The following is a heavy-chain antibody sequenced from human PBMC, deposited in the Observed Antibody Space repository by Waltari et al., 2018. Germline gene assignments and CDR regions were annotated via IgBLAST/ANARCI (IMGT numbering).Heavy chain of an antibody. CDR2: ISGSGGTS. V-gene: IGHV3-23*01. Sequence: EVQLLESGGDLIEPGGSLRLSCAASGFTFSHFAMTWVRQAPGKGREWVSSISGSGGTSYYTDSVTGRFTVSRDNSDNTLYLQMNNLRADDTGIYYCAKDRGSGRIFFDSWGRGTLVVVSS. CDR3: AKDRGSGRIFFDS. CDR1: GFTFSHFA. D-gene: IGHD3-10*01. J-gene: IGHJ4*02.